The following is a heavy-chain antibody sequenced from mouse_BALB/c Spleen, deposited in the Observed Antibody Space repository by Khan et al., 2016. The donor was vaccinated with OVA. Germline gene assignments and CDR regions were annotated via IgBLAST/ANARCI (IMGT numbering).Heavy chain of an antibody. J-gene: IGHJ3*01. CDR2: INYSGAT. V-gene: IGHV3-2*02. CDR1: GYSITSDYA. CDR3: ARWFTY. Sequence: VQLKQSGPGLVKPSQSLSLTCTVTGYSITSDYAWNWIRQFPGNKLEWMGYINYSGATSYLPSLKSRISITRDTSKNQFFLQLSSVTTEDSATYYCARWFTYWGQGTLVTVS.